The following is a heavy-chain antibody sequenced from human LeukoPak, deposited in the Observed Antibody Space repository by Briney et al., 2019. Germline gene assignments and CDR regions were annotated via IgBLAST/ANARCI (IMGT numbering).Heavy chain of an antibody. J-gene: IGHJ4*02. Sequence: GGSLRLSCGVSEFPFSKAWMSWVRQAPGKGLEWVGRIKSKTDGGTTDYAAPVKGRFTISRDDSKNTLYLQMNSLKTEDTAVYYCTTVGSSWYYFDYWGQGTLVTVSS. CDR2: IKSKTDGGTT. D-gene: IGHD6-13*01. V-gene: IGHV3-15*01. CDR1: EFPFSKAW. CDR3: TTVGSSWYYFDY.